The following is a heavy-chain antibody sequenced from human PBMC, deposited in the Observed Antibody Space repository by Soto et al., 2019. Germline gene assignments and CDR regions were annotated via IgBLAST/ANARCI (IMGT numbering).Heavy chain of an antibody. CDR1: GFNFSSYA. CDR2: ISGSGGST. V-gene: IGHV3-23*01. CDR3: LKPGSLYDSSGFFPGYFDY. D-gene: IGHD3-22*01. J-gene: IGHJ4*02. Sequence: GGSLRLSLAASGFNFSSYAMTWVRQAAGKGLEWVSAISGSGGSTYYADSVKGRFTISRGNSKNTLYLQMNSLRAEDTAVYYCLKPGSLYDSSGFFPGYFDYWGQGALVTVCS.